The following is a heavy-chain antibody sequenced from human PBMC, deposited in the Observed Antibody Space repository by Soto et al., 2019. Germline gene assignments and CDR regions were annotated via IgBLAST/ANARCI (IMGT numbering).Heavy chain of an antibody. CDR2: ISSSSSYI. CDR1: GFTFSSYS. Sequence: GGSLRLSCAASGFTFSSYSMNWVRQAPGKGLEWISSISSSSSYIYYADSVKGRFTISRDNAKNSLYLQMNSLRAEDTAVYYCARDRLRDDYGDKDDAFDIWGQGTMVTVSS. J-gene: IGHJ3*02. D-gene: IGHD4-17*01. CDR3: ARDRLRDDYGDKDDAFDI. V-gene: IGHV3-21*01.